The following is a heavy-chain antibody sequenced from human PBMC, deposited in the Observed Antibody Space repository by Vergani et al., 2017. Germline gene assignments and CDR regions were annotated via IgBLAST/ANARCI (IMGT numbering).Heavy chain of an antibody. Sequence: QVQLVESGGGLVQPGRSLRLSCAASGFTFSSYAMHWVRQAPGKGLEWVAVISYDGSNKYYADSVKGRFTMSRDNSKNTLYLQMNSLRAEDTAVYYCARDSWSNAFDIWGQGTMVTVSS. D-gene: IGHD2-15*01. CDR2: ISYDGSNK. CDR1: GFTFSSYA. J-gene: IGHJ3*02. CDR3: ARDSWSNAFDI. V-gene: IGHV3-30-3*01.